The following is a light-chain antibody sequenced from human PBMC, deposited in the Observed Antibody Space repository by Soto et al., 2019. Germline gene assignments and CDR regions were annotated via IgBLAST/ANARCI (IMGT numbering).Light chain of an antibody. CDR2: YKSDSDK. CDR1: SGINVGTYR. Sequence: QLVLTQPSSLSASPGASASLTCTLRSGINVGTYRIYWYQQKPGSPPQYLLRYKSDSDKQQGSGVPSRCSGSKDASANAGILLISGLQSEDEADYYCMIWHSSAVVFGGGTKLTVL. J-gene: IGLJ2*01. CDR3: MIWHSSAVV. V-gene: IGLV5-45*02.